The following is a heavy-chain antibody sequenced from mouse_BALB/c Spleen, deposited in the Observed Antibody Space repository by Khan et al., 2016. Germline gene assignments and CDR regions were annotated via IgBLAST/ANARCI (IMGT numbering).Heavy chain of an antibody. CDR2: ISNLAYSI. CDR1: GFTFSDYG. J-gene: IGHJ3*01. Sequence: EVELVESGGGLVQPGGSRKLSCAASGFTFSDYGMVWVRQAPGKGPEWVAFISNLAYSIYYVDTVTGRFTISRENAKNTLYLVMSSLRSEDTAMYYCARGGKLGPAWFAYWGQGTLVTVSA. V-gene: IGHV5-15*02. CDR3: ARGGKLGPAWFAY. D-gene: IGHD4-1*01.